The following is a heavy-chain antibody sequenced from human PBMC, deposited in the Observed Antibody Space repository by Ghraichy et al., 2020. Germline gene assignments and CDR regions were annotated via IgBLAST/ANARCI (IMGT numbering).Heavy chain of an antibody. Sequence: SQTLSLTCTVSGDSVTSGGYWWAWIRQPPWKGLEWVGSIVYSGNTHYNPSLNSRVTMSMDTSQNHFSLKVSSVTAADTAVYFCVRLPPNSRGPFDLWGQGILVTVSS. CDR2: IVYSGNT. J-gene: IGHJ5*02. D-gene: IGHD6-19*01. V-gene: IGHV4-39*02. CDR1: GDSVTSGGYW. CDR3: VRLPPNSRGPFDL.